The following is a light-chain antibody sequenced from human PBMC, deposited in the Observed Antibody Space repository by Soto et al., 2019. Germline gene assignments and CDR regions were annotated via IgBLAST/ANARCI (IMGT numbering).Light chain of an antibody. J-gene: IGKJ1*01. Sequence: ETVMTQSPGNLSVSPGERTTLSCRASQSVSRNIAWFQKKPGQAPRLLIHAASTRATGIPARFRGSGSGTDWSLTISSLQSEDVSVYYCQQYDNWPWTFGQGTKVDIK. CDR2: AAS. CDR1: QSVSRN. CDR3: QQYDNWPWT. V-gene: IGKV3-15*01.